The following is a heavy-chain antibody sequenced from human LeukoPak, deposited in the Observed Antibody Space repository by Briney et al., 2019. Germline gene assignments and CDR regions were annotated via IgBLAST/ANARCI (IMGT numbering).Heavy chain of an antibody. CDR1: GFTFSSYS. D-gene: IGHD1-26*01. CDR3: ARDLTLVGASDY. V-gene: IGHV3-21*04. CDR2: ISSSSSYI. J-gene: IGHJ4*02. Sequence: GGSLRLSCAASGFTFSSYSMNWVRQAPGKGLEWVSSISSSSSYIYYADSVKGRFTISRDNAKNSLYLQMNSLRAEDTALYYCARDLTLVGASDYWGQGTLVTVSS.